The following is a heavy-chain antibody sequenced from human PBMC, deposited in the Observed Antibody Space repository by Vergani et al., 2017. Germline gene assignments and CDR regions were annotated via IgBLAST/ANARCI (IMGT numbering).Heavy chain of an antibody. J-gene: IGHJ5*01. CDR2: VNQDGSEK. CDR3: AKGGWNYWFDS. D-gene: IGHD1-1*01. Sequence: EGQLVESGGDWVQRGGSLRLSCAASGFISSSYWMSWVRQAPGKGLEWVANVNQDGSEKYYVDSVRGRFTISRDNAKNSIYLQMNSLRAEDTAIYYCAKGGWNYWFDSWGQGTLVIVS. CDR1: GFISSSYW. V-gene: IGHV3-7*03.